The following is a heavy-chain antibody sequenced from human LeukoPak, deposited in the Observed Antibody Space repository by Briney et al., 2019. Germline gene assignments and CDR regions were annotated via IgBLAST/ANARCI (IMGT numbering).Heavy chain of an antibody. V-gene: IGHV4-38-2*02. CDR3: ARDDGSGSGGANWFDP. J-gene: IGHJ5*02. CDR2: IYHSGST. D-gene: IGHD3-10*01. Sequence: SETLSLTCTVSGYSISSGYYWGWIRQPPGKGLEWIGSIYHSGSTYYNPSLKSRVTISVDTSKNQFSLKLSSVTAADTAVYYCARDDGSGSGGANWFDPWGQGTLVTVSS. CDR1: GYSISSGYY.